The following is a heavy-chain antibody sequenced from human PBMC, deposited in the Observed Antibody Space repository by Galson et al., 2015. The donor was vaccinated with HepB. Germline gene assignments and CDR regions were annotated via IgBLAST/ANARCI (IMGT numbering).Heavy chain of an antibody. D-gene: IGHD4-11*01. CDR1: GGSISSSSYY. Sequence: ETLSLTCTVSGGSISSSSYYWGWIRQPPGEGLEWIGSIYYSGSTYYNPSLKSRVTISVDTSKNQFSLKLSSVTAADTAVYYCERHPRYSNYYYYGMDVWGQGTTVTVSS. CDR2: IYYSGST. CDR3: ERHPRYSNYYYYGMDV. J-gene: IGHJ6*02. V-gene: IGHV4-39*01.